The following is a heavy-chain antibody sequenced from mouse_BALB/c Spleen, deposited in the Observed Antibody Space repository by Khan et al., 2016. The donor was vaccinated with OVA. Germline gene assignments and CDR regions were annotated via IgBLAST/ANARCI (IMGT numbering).Heavy chain of an antibody. CDR3: ARPPYFSYTLDD. D-gene: IGHD2-10*01. Sequence: QIQLVQSGPELKKPGETVKISCKASGYTFTNYGMNWVKQSPGKALKWMGWINTYTGEPTYADDFKGRFAFSLETSATTAYLQINNLKNEDTATYFCARPPYFSYTLDDWGQGTSVTVSS. J-gene: IGHJ4*01. CDR2: INTYTGEP. V-gene: IGHV9-3-1*01. CDR1: GYTFTNYG.